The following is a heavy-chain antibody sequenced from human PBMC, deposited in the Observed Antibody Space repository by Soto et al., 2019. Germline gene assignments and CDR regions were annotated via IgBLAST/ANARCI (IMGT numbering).Heavy chain of an antibody. Sequence: SETLSLTCTVSGGSISSYYWSWIRQPPGKGLEWIGYIYYSGSTNYNPSLKSRVTISVDTSKNQFSLKLSSVTAADTAVYYCAGSEGSSSPLFDYWGQGTLVTVSS. CDR3: AGSEGSSSPLFDY. J-gene: IGHJ4*02. CDR2: IYYSGST. V-gene: IGHV4-59*08. CDR1: GGSISSYY. D-gene: IGHD6-13*01.